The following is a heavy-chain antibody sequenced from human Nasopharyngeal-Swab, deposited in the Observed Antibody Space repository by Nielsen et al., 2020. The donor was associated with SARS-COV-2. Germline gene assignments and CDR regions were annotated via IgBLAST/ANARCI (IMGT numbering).Heavy chain of an antibody. D-gene: IGHD3-3*01. CDR2: INAGNGNT. V-gene: IGHV1-3*01. CDR1: GYTFTSYA. Sequence: ASVKVSCKASGYTFTSYAMHWVRQAPGQRLEWMGWINAGNGNTKYSQKFQGRVIITRDTSASTAYMELSSLRSEDTAVYYCARGLGIFGFPRGGMDVWGQGTTVTVSS. J-gene: IGHJ6*02. CDR3: ARGLGIFGFPRGGMDV.